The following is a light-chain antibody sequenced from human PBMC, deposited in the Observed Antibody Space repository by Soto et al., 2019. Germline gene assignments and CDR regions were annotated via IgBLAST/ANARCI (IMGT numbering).Light chain of an antibody. CDR3: TSYTSDSTYV. J-gene: IGLJ1*01. Sequence: QSVLTQPASVSGSPGQSITISCTGTSTDVGRYNYVSWYQQHPGKAPKLMVYDVSNRPSWVSNRFSGSKSGITASLTISGLQAEDDADYSCTSYTSDSTYVFGTGTKVTVL. V-gene: IGLV2-14*01. CDR1: STDVGRYNY. CDR2: DVS.